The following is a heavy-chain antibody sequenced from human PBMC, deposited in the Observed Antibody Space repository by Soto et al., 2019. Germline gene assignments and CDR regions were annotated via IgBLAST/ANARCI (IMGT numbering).Heavy chain of an antibody. V-gene: IGHV3-33*01. D-gene: IGHD3-22*01. CDR3: ARVNYYDSSGRSYGMDV. CDR1: GFTFSSYG. CDR2: IWYDGSNK. J-gene: IGHJ6*02. Sequence: VGSLRLSCAASGFTFSSYGMHWVRQAPGKGLEWVAVIWYDGSNKYYADSVKGRFTISRDNSKNTLYLQMNSLRAEDTAVYYCARVNYYDSSGRSYGMDVWGQGTTVTVS.